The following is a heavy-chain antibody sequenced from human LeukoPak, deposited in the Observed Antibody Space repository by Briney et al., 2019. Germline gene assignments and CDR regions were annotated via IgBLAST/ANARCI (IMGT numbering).Heavy chain of an antibody. D-gene: IGHD1-7*01. V-gene: IGHV3-48*01. CDR1: GFTFSSYS. J-gene: IGHJ4*02. CDR3: ARAHNWKYGTFDY. CDR2: ISSSSTTI. Sequence: GGSLRLSCVVSGFTFSSYSMNWVRQAPGKGLEWVSYISSSSTTIYYADSVKGRFTISRDKAKNSLYLQMNSLRVEDTAVYYCARAHNWKYGTFDYWGQGTLVTVSS.